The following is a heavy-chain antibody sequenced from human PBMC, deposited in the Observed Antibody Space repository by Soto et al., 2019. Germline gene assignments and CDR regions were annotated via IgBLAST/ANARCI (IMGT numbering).Heavy chain of an antibody. CDR3: ARGVLRYYHYGMDV. CDR2: IYISGNT. CDR1: GDSVSSYY. J-gene: IGHJ6*02. Sequence: QVQLQASGPGLVKPSETLSLSCTVSGDSVSSYYWSWIRQLPGRGLEWIGYIYISGNTNYNPSLKSRVTISRDTSENQFSLNLKSVTAADTAVYYCARGVLRYYHYGMDVWGQGTTVTVSS. V-gene: IGHV4-59*02.